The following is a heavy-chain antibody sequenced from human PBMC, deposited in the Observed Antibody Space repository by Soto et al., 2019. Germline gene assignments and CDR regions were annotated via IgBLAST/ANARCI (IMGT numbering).Heavy chain of an antibody. V-gene: IGHV1-69*13. CDR3: ARGVVNFPYDAFDI. D-gene: IGHD2-2*01. CDR1: GGTFSSYA. Sequence: SVKASCKASGGTFSSYAISWVRQATGQGLEWMGGIIPIFGTANYAQKFQGRVTITADESTSTAYMELSSLRSEDTAVYYCARGVVNFPYDAFDIWGQGTMVTVSS. CDR2: IIPIFGTA. J-gene: IGHJ3*02.